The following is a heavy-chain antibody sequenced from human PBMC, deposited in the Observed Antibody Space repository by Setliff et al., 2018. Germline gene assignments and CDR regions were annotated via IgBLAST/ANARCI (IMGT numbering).Heavy chain of an antibody. Sequence: LSLTCTISGGSINNYYWNWTRQSADKGLEWIGRIHSSGTTNYNPSLKNRLTISLDTPKNQIVLKLTSVTAADTAVYYCARDAYSFGSENFKLGAVDVWGTGTTVTVSS. J-gene: IGHJ6*04. V-gene: IGHV4-4*07. CDR3: ARDAYSFGSENFKLGAVDV. CDR2: IHSSGTT. D-gene: IGHD3-10*01. CDR1: GGSINNYY.